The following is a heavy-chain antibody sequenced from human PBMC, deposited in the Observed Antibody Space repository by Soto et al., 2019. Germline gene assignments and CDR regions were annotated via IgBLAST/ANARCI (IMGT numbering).Heavy chain of an antibody. V-gene: IGHV3-72*01. D-gene: IGHD2-15*01. Sequence: GGSLRLSCAASGFTFSDHYMDWVRQAPGKGLEWVGRTRNKANSYTTEYAASVKGRFTISRDYSKNSLYLQMNSLKTEDTVVYYCVVVVARRHQTYFDYWGQGTLVTVSS. CDR2: TRNKANSYTT. CDR3: VVVVARRHQTYFDY. J-gene: IGHJ4*02. CDR1: GFTFSDHY.